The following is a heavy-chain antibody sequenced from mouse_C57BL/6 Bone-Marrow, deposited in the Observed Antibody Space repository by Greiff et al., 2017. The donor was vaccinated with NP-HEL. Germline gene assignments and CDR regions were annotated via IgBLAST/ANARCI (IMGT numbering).Heavy chain of an antibody. V-gene: IGHV1-54*01. Sequence: QVQLQQSGAELVRPGTSVKVSCKASGYAFTNYLIEWVKQRPGQGLAWIGVINPGSGGTTYNEKFKGKATLTADKSSSTAYMQRSSLTSEDSAVYFCARERRSTMITPFAYWGQGTLVTVSA. CDR2: INPGSGGT. CDR3: ARERRSTMITPFAY. J-gene: IGHJ3*01. CDR1: GYAFTNYL. D-gene: IGHD2-4*01.